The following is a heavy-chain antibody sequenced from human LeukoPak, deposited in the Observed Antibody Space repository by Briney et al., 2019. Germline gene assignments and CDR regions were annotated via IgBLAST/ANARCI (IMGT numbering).Heavy chain of an antibody. CDR1: GFGVSSNH. J-gene: IGHJ4*02. CDR3: ARERDYDTYFDY. Sequence: PGGSLRLSCAASGFGVSSNHVAWVRQAPGKGLEWVSVRQPGNVSYYADSVKGRFTTSADTSKNTLYLQMNNLRSEATALYYCARERDYDTYFDYWGQETLVTVSS. D-gene: IGHD3-22*01. V-gene: IGHV3-53*01. CDR2: RQPGNVS.